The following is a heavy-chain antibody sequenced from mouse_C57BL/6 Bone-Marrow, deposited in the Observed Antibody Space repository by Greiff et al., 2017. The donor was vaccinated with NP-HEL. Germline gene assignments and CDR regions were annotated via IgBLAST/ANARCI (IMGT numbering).Heavy chain of an antibody. J-gene: IGHJ4*01. CDR2: ISYDGSN. V-gene: IGHV3-6*01. Sequence: EVQLVESGPGLVKPSQSLSLTCSVTGYSITSGYYWNWIRQFPGNKLEWMGYISYDGSNNYNPSLKNRISITRDTSKNQFFLKLNSVTTEDTATYYCARRSYYSNYAMDYWGQGTSVTVSS. D-gene: IGHD2-5*01. CDR3: ARRSYYSNYAMDY. CDR1: GYSITSGYY.